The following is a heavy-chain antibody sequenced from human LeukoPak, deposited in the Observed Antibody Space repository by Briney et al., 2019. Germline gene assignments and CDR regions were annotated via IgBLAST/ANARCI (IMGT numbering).Heavy chain of an antibody. J-gene: IGHJ6*03. D-gene: IGHD2-15*01. CDR1: GFTFSSYA. CDR2: ISSNGGNT. V-gene: IGHV3-64*01. Sequence: PGGSLRLSCAASGFTFSSYAMHWVRRAPGKGLEFVSTISSNGGNTYYANSVKGRFTISRDNSKNTLFLQMGSLRAEDLAVYYCAKDRGPAYCSGGSCYPLGYYYYYMDVWGKGTTVTVSS. CDR3: AKDRGPAYCSGGSCYPLGYYYYYMDV.